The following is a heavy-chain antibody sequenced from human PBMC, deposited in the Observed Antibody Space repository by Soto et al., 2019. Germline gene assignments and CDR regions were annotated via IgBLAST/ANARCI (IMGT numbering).Heavy chain of an antibody. J-gene: IGHJ4*02. CDR3: ASYYYGSGSYPY. CDR2: VYYSGST. CDR1: GGSISSYY. Sequence: SETLSLTCTVSGGSISSYYWTWIRQPPGKGLEWIGYVYYSGSTNYNPSLKSRVSISVDTSKNQFSLKLSSVTAADTAVYYCASYYYGSGSYPYWGQGTLVTVSS. D-gene: IGHD3-10*01. V-gene: IGHV4-59*08.